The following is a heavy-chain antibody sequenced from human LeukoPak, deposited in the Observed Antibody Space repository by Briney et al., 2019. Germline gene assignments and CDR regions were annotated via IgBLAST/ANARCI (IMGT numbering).Heavy chain of an antibody. V-gene: IGHV3-21*01. CDR3: ARVGVGATNWDFDY. CDR1: GFTFSSYW. Sequence: GGSLRLSCAASGFTFSSYWMNWVRQAPGKGLEWVSSISSSGSYIFYADSVKGRFTISRDNAKNSVYLQMNSLRAEDTAVYYCARVGVGATNWDFDYWGQGTLVTVSS. D-gene: IGHD1-26*01. J-gene: IGHJ4*02. CDR2: ISSSGSYI.